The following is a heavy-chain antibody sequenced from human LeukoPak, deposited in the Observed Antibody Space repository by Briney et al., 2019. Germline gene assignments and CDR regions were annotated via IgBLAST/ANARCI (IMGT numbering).Heavy chain of an antibody. J-gene: IGHJ4*02. CDR3: VREDPSEYGSIDY. CDR1: GFTFSSYS. CDR2: ISRSSSSK. V-gene: IGHV3-48*02. Sequence: GGSLRLSCAASGFTFSSYSMNWVRQAPGKGLEWVAYISRSSSSKHYADSVKGRFTISKDNAKNSLYLQMSSLRDEDTAVYYCVREDPSEYGSIDYWGQGTLVTVSS. D-gene: IGHD3-10*01.